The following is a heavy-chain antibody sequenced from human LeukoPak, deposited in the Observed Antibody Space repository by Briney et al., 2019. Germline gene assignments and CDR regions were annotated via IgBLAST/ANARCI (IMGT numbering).Heavy chain of an antibody. CDR3: ATRYDYGEYQEY. Sequence: GGSLRLSCAASGLTFSGYSFNWFRQAPGKGLEWVSSISSSGSHKYYADSMEGRFSISRDNAKNSVYLHMNSPRAEDTAVYYCATRYDYGEYQEYWGQGTLVIVSS. D-gene: IGHD4-17*01. V-gene: IGHV3-21*01. CDR1: GLTFSGYS. CDR2: ISSSGSHK. J-gene: IGHJ4*02.